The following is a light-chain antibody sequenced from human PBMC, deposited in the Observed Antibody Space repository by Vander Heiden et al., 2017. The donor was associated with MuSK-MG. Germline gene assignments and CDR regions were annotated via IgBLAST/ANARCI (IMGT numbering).Light chain of an antibody. Sequence: DIPLTQSPSLLSASVGARATIPCRASHGISSYLAWYQQKPGKAPKLLIYAASTLQSGIPSRFSGSGSGTEFTLTISSLQPEDFATYYCQQLDSYPNTFGGGTKVEIK. V-gene: IGKV1-9*01. CDR2: AAS. J-gene: IGKJ4*01. CDR3: QQLDSYPNT. CDR1: HGISSY.